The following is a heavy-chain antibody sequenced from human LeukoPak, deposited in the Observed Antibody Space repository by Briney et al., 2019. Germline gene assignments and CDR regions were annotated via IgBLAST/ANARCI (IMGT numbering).Heavy chain of an antibody. D-gene: IGHD6-13*01. CDR3: ARVGSIAAAGTPDY. V-gene: IGHV3-11*06. J-gene: IGHJ4*02. Sequence: VRSLRLSCAASGFIFSDYYMTWIRQAPGKGLEWLSYISGSGSDTNYADSVKGRFTTSRDNAKNSLYLQMNSLRAEDTAVYYCARVGSIAAAGTPDYWGQGTLVTVSS. CDR1: GFIFSDYY. CDR2: ISGSGSDT.